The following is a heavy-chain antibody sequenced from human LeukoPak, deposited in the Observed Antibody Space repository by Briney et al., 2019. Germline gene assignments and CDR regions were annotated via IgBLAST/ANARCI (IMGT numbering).Heavy chain of an antibody. CDR3: ARGRYSSSWYSDY. Sequence: GGSLRLSCAASGFTFSSYEMNWVRQAPGKGLEWVSYISGSAGTKYYADSVKGRFTISRDNAKNSLYLQMNSLRAEGTAVYYCARGRYSSSWYSDYWGQGTLVTVSS. CDR2: ISGSAGTK. CDR1: GFTFSSYE. D-gene: IGHD6-13*01. J-gene: IGHJ4*02. V-gene: IGHV3-48*03.